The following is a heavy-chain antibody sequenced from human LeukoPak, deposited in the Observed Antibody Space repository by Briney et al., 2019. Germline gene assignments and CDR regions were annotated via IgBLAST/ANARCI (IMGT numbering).Heavy chain of an antibody. V-gene: IGHV3-23*01. CDR1: GFTFSSHW. J-gene: IGHJ4*02. CDR2: ISGSGGST. Sequence: GGSLRLPCAASGFTFSSHWMSWVRQAPGKGLEWVSAISGSGGSTYYADSVKGRFTISRDNSKNTLYLQMNSLRAEDTAVYYCAKEVTRGYYYDSSGLDYWGQGTLVTVSS. D-gene: IGHD3-22*01. CDR3: AKEVTRGYYYDSSGLDY.